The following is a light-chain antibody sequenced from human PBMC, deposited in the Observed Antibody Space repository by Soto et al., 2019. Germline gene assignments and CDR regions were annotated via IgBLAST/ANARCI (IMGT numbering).Light chain of an antibody. V-gene: IGLV2-23*01. Sequence: QAVLTQPASVPGSPGQSITISCTGTSSDVGSFKLVSWYQQHTGKAPKLMIYEDTKRPSGVSNRFSGSKSGNTAALTISGLQAEDEADYYCCSYAGSSIVVFGGGTKLTVL. CDR1: SSDVGSFKL. CDR3: CSYAGSSIVV. CDR2: EDT. J-gene: IGLJ2*01.